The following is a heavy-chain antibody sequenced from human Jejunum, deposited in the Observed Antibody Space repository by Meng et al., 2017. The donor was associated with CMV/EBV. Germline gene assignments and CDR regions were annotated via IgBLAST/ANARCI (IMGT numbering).Heavy chain of an antibody. J-gene: IGHJ6*02. D-gene: IGHD2-2*01. CDR1: FSFSSHN. CDR3: ANQMPWNYYYGMDL. CDR2: IRATVTYI. Sequence: FSFSSHNMHWVRQAPWQRLKLVASIRATVTYIYSADPVKGRFPISRDNAKNSLYLQMYSLRVDDTAVYYCANQMPWNYYYGMDLWGQGTTVTVSS. V-gene: IGHV3-21*01.